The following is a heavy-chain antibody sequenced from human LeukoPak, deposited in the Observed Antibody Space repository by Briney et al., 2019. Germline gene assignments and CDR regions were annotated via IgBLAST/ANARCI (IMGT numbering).Heavy chain of an antibody. CDR1: GFSVSDNY. CDR3: AKGGIALYYFDY. V-gene: IGHV3-53*05. Sequence: GGSLRLSCAASGFSVSDNYMSWVRRAPGKGLVWVSRINTDESRTNYADSVEGRFTISRDNSKNTLYLQMNSLRAEDTAVYYCAKGGIALYYFDYWGQGTLVTVSS. CDR2: INTDESRT. J-gene: IGHJ4*02. D-gene: IGHD6-13*01.